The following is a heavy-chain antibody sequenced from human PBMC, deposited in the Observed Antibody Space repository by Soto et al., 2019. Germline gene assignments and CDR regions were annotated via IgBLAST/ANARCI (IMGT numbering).Heavy chain of an antibody. V-gene: IGHV1-69*06. D-gene: IGHD3-22*01. Sequence: GASVKVSCKASGGTFSSYAISWVRQAPGQGLEWMGGIIPIFGTANYAQKFQGRVTITADKSTSTAYMELSSLRSEDTAVYYCASPYDSSGYHYWYFDLWGRGTLVTVSS. J-gene: IGHJ2*01. CDR2: IIPIFGTA. CDR3: ASPYDSSGYHYWYFDL. CDR1: GGTFSSYA.